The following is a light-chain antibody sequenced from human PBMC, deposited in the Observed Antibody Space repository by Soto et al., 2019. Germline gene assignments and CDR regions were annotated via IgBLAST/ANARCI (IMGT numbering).Light chain of an antibody. V-gene: IGKV1-9*01. CDR1: QGISSY. CDR2: DAS. CDR3: QPYNSYSRT. J-gene: IGKJ1*01. Sequence: DIQLTQSPSFLSASVGDRVTITCRASQGISSYLAWYQQKPGKAPKLLIYDASTLQSGVPSRFSGSGSGTEFTLTISSLQPDDSATYYCQPYNSYSRTFGQGTKVDIK.